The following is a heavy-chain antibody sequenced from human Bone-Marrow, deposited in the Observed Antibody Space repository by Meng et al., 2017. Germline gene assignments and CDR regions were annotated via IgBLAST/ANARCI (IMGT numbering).Heavy chain of an antibody. V-gene: IGHV5-51*01. Sequence: GESLKISCKGSGYSFTSYWIGWVRQMPGKGLEWMGIIYPGDSDTRYSPSFQGQVTISADKSIGTAYLQWSSLKASDTAMYYCARSVSIYGDYDYYGMDVWGQGTTVTVSS. J-gene: IGHJ6*02. CDR3: ARSVSIYGDYDYYGMDV. CDR2: IYPGDSDT. D-gene: IGHD4-17*01. CDR1: GYSFTSYW.